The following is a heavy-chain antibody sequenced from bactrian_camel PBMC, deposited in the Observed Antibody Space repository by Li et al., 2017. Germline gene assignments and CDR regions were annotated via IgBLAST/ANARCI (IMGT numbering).Heavy chain of an antibody. CDR3: AAESEYCKGSYCYYPAAERLCNY. V-gene: IGHV3S53*01. CDR1: TYSGHC. J-gene: IGHJ4*01. D-gene: IGHD2*01. Sequence: VQLVESGGGSAQAGGSLRLSCVTATYSGHCMGWFRQGPGKEREGVATIDSDGSTSYADSVKGRFTISKDGAKNTLYLQMNNLKPEDTAMYYCAAESEYCKGSYCYYPAAERLCNYWGQGTQVTVS. CDR2: IDSDGST.